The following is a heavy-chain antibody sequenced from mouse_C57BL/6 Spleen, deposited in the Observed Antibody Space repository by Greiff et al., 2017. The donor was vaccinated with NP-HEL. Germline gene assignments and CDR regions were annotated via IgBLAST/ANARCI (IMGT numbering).Heavy chain of an antibody. J-gene: IGHJ1*03. CDR3: AREGVLRHYWYFDV. V-gene: IGHV5-4*01. CDR1: GFTFSSYA. CDR2: ISDGGSYT. D-gene: IGHD1-2*01. Sequence: EVQGVESGGGLVKPGGSLKLSCAASGFTFSSYAMSWVRQTPEKRLEWVATISDGGSYTYYPDNVKGRLTISRDNAKNNLYLQMSHLKSEDTAMYYCAREGVLRHYWYFDVWGTGTTVTVSS.